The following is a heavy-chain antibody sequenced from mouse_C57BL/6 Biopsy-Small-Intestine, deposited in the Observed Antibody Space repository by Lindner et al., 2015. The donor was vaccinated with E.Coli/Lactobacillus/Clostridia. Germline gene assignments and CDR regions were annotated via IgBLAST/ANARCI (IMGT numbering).Heavy chain of an antibody. V-gene: IGHV1-54*01. Sequence: VQLQESGAELVRPGTSVKMSCKASGYAFSNYLIEWVKQRPGQGLEWIGVINPGSGGTDYNEKFKAKATLTADKSSNTAYMQLSSLTSEDSAVYFCANYGNFDHWGQGTLVTVSA. J-gene: IGHJ3*01. CDR1: GYAFSNYL. D-gene: IGHD2-1*01. CDR3: ANYGNFDH. CDR2: INPGSGGT.